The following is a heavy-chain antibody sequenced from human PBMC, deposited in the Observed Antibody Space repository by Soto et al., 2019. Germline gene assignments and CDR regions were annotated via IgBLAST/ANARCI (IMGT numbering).Heavy chain of an antibody. J-gene: IGHJ4*02. CDR2: ISVSVGST. CDR3: AKVERAVAGILD. D-gene: IGHD6-19*01. Sequence: EVQLLESGGGLVQPGGSLRLSCAASGFTFSSYAMSWVRQAPGKGLDWVSAISVSVGSTYYADSVKGRFTISRDNSKNTLDLQMNGLRAEDTAVYYYAKVERAVAGILDWSQRTLVTVSS. V-gene: IGHV3-23*01. CDR1: GFTFSSYA.